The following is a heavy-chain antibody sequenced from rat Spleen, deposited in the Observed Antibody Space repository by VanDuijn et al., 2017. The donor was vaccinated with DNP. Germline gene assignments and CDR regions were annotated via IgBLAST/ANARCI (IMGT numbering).Heavy chain of an antibody. Sequence: QLHESGPGLVKPSQSLSLTCSVTGYSITSGFRWTWIRKFPGNRLEWWGYIKSEGSTDYNPSLKSRVSITRDTSKNQFFLQIDSVTTEDTATYYCAVQLGVFDNWGQGIMVTVSS. J-gene: IGHJ2*01. CDR1: GYSITSGFR. CDR2: IKSEGST. CDR3: AVQLGVFDN. V-gene: IGHV3-3*01. D-gene: IGHD5-1*01.